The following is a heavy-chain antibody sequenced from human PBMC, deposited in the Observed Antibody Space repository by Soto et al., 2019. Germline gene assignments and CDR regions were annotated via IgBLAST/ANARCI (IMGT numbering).Heavy chain of an antibody. Sequence: PSQTLSLTCAISGDSVSSNSAAWNWIRQSPSRGLEWLGRTYYRSKWYNDYAVSVKSRITINPDTSKNQFSLQLNSVTPEDTAVYYCARGLLAARYYYYYGMDVWGQGTTVTVSS. J-gene: IGHJ6*02. D-gene: IGHD6-6*01. CDR2: TYYRSKWYN. CDR1: GDSVSSNSAA. CDR3: ARGLLAARYYYYYGMDV. V-gene: IGHV6-1*01.